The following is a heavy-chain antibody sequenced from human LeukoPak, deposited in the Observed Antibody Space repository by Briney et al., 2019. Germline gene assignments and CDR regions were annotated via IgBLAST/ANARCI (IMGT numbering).Heavy chain of an antibody. V-gene: IGHV3-7*01. CDR3: ARGVVYPAWSGPHWSDY. CDR2: IKQDASQE. J-gene: IGHJ4*02. CDR1: GFTFSSYW. Sequence: GGSLRLSCAASGFTFSSYWMSWVRQAPGKGPEWVAHIKQDASQEYHVDSVKGRFTISRDNAKNSLYLQMNSLRAEDTAVYYCARGVVYPAWSGPHWSDYWGQGALVIVSS. D-gene: IGHD3-3*01.